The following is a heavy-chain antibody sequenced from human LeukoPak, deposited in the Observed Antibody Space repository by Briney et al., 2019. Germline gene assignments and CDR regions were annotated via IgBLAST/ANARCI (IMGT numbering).Heavy chain of an antibody. D-gene: IGHD6-25*01. V-gene: IGHV1-8*02. Sequence: GASVKVSCKASGGTFSSYAINWVRQAPGQGLEWMGWMNPNSGNTGYAEKFQGRVTMTRNTSISTAYMELSSLRSEDTAVYYCARVPIWYSSASNALAYWGQGTLVTVSS. CDR2: MNPNSGNT. J-gene: IGHJ4*02. CDR3: ARVPIWYSSASNALAY. CDR1: GGTFSSYA.